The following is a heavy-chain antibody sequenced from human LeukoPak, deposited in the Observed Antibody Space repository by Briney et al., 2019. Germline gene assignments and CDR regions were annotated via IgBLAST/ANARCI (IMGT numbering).Heavy chain of an antibody. CDR1: GYTFTGKY. Sequence: ASVKVSCEASGYTFTGKYMHWVRQAPGQGLEWMGRINPNSGGTSYAQKFQGRVTMTRDTSISTAYMELSSLRSDDTAVYYCARYINSGSYYDYWGQGTLVTVSS. J-gene: IGHJ4*02. V-gene: IGHV1-2*06. D-gene: IGHD3-10*01. CDR2: INPNSGGT. CDR3: ARYINSGSYYDY.